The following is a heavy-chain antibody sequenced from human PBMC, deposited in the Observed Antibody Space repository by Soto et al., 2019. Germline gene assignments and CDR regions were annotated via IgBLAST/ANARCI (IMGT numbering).Heavy chain of an antibody. V-gene: IGHV3-49*04. Sequence: GGSLRLSCTASGFTFGDYAMSWVRQAPGKGLEWVGFIRSKAYGGTTEYAASVKGRFTISRDDSKSIAYLQMNSLKTEDTAVYYCTRAFPGPRSKDYYYGMDVWGQGTTVTVSS. J-gene: IGHJ6*02. CDR1: GFTFGDYA. D-gene: IGHD5-12*01. CDR2: IRSKAYGGTT. CDR3: TRAFPGPRSKDYYYGMDV.